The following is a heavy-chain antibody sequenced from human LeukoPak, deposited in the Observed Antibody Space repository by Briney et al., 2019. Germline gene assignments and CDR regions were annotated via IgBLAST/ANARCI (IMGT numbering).Heavy chain of an antibody. V-gene: IGHV3-66*01. J-gene: IGHJ4*02. CDR1: GFTFSSYG. Sequence: PGGSLRLSCAASGFTFSSYGMHWVRQAPGKGLEWVSVIYSGGSTYYADSVKGRFTISRDNSKNTLYLQMNSLRAEDTAVYYCARDWVDCSSTSCPLDYWGQGTLVTVSS. CDR2: IYSGGST. D-gene: IGHD2-2*01. CDR3: ARDWVDCSSTSCPLDY.